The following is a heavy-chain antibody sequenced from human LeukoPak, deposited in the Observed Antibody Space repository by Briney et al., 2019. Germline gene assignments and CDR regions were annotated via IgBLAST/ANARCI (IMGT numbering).Heavy chain of an antibody. CDR1: GLTFSSYE. J-gene: IGHJ4*01. D-gene: IGHD2-15*01. Sequence: GGSLRLSCAASGLTFSSYEMNWVRQAPGKGLEWVSYISSSGSTIYYADSVKGRFTISRDNAKNSLYLQMNSLRAEDTAVYYCARAQPGYCSGGSCYEFDYWGQEPWSPSPQ. CDR2: ISSSGSTI. CDR3: ARAQPGYCSGGSCYEFDY. V-gene: IGHV3-48*03.